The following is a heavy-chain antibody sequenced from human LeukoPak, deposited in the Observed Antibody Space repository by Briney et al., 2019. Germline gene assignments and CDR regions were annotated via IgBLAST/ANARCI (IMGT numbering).Heavy chain of an antibody. J-gene: IGHJ4*02. CDR2: IIPIFGTA. V-gene: IGHV1-69*05. D-gene: IGHD3-22*01. CDR3: ARGGPPDYYDSSGYYTLFLGSCYFDY. CDR1: GGTFSSYA. Sequence: ASVKVSCKASGGTFSSYAISWVRQAPGQGLEWMGGIIPIFGTANYAQKFQGRVTITTDESTSTAYMELSSLRSEDTAVYYCARGGPPDYYDSSGYYTLFLGSCYFDYWGQGTLVTVSS.